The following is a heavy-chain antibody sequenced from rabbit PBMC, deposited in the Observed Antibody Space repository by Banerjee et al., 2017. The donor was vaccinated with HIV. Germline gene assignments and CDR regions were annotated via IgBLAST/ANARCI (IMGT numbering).Heavy chain of an antibody. CDR2: IYAGSSGST. J-gene: IGHJ4*01. CDR3: ASYYTYDYGGNAYVTGRDL. CDR1: GFSFNSNYW. Sequence: QEQLEESGGDLVKPEGSLTLTCTASGFSFNSNYWICWVRQAPGKGLEWIACIYAGSSGSTYYANWAKGRFTISKTSSTTVTLQMTSLTAADTATYFCASYYTYDYGGNAYVTGRDLWGPGTLVTVS. D-gene: IGHD6-1*01. V-gene: IGHV1S45*01.